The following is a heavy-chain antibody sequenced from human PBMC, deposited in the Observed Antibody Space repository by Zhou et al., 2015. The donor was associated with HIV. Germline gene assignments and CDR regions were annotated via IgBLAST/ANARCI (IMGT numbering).Heavy chain of an antibody. Sequence: QVQLVESGGGVVQPGRSLRLSCAASGFTFSSYGMHWVRQAPGKGLEWVAVIWYDGTNKYYADSVKGRFTISRDNSKNTLYLQMNRLRAEDTSMYYCARARTGWDWFDSWGQGTLVTVSS. D-gene: IGHD6-19*01. CDR1: GFTFSSYG. CDR2: IWYDGTNK. V-gene: IGHV3-33*01. CDR3: ARARTGWDWFDS. J-gene: IGHJ5*01.